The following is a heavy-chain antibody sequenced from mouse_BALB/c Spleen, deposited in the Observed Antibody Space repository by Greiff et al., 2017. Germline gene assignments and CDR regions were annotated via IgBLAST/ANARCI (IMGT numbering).Heavy chain of an antibody. J-gene: IGHJ4*01. V-gene: IGHV3-2*02. D-gene: IGHD3-3*01. CDR2: ISYSGST. CDR3: ARDLGFYAMDY. Sequence: EVQLQESGPGLVKPSQSLSLTCTVTGYSITSDYAWNWIRQFPGNKLEWMGYISYSGSTSYNPSLKSRISITRDTSKNQFFLQLNSVTTEDTATYYCARDLGFYAMDYWGQGTSVTVSS. CDR1: GYSITSDYA.